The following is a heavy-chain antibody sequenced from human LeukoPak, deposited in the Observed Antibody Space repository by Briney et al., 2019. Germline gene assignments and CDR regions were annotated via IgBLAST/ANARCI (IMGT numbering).Heavy chain of an antibody. CDR3: ARDQSSVDAFDI. J-gene: IGHJ3*02. V-gene: IGHV1-69*13. Sequence: SVKVSCTASGGTFRSYAISWVRQAPGQGLEWMGGIIPIFGTANYAQKFQGRVTITADESMSTACMELSSLRSEDTAVYYCARDQSSVDAFDIWGQGTMVTVSS. D-gene: IGHD5/OR15-5a*01. CDR2: IIPIFGTA. CDR1: GGTFRSYA.